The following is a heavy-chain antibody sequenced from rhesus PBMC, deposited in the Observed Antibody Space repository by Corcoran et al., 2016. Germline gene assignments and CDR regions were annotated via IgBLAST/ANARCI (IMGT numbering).Heavy chain of an antibody. J-gene: IGHJ4*01. D-gene: IGHD1-32*01. V-gene: IGHV4-169*02. CDR2: IYGSAGNT. CDR3: ARDWNSDFVIDS. CDR1: GVSITSSY. Sequence: GPGLVKPSETLSVTCAVSGVSITSSYWNWIRQAPGKGLEWIGCIYGSAGNTKSNPSLRSRVTLSVDTSKNQFSLRLAPVTAADTAVYYCARDWNSDFVIDSWGQGVLVTVSS.